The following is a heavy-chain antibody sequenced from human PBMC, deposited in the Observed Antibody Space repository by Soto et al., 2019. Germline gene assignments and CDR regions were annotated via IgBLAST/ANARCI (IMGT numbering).Heavy chain of an antibody. D-gene: IGHD3-10*01. Sequence: QLQLQESGPGLLRPSGTLSLTCAVSGGFTSTNNWWSWVRQPPGKGLEWFGDAYHSGSTEYNLSLKRRFSIQVDKDKNQSSLKLTSATAADTAVYYCARSPPSSYYGGSGAFDYWGQGTLVTVSS. CDR2: AYHSGST. CDR1: GGFTSTNNW. V-gene: IGHV4-4*02. CDR3: ARSPPSSYYGGSGAFDY. J-gene: IGHJ4*02.